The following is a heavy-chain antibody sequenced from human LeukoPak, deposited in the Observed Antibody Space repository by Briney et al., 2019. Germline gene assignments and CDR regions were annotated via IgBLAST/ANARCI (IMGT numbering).Heavy chain of an antibody. J-gene: IGHJ6*02. CDR3: ARWKIWNDAPFPYYYYGMDV. V-gene: IGHV4-34*01. CDR2: INHSGST. Sequence: SETLSLTCAVYGGSFSGYYWSWIRQPPGKGLEWIGEINHSGSTNYNPSLKSRVTISVDTSKNQFSLKLSSVTAADTAVYYCARWKIWNDAPFPYYYYGMDVWGQGTTVTVSS. D-gene: IGHD1-1*01. CDR1: GGSFSGYY.